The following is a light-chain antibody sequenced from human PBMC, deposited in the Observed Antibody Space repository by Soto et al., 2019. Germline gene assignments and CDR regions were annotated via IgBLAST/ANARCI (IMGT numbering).Light chain of an antibody. CDR3: PQSYITPTP. V-gene: IGKV1-39*01. J-gene: IGKJ5*01. CDR2: AAS. Sequence: IHMTQSSYPLSASLGYRVTSTCRSSQSISSYLNWYQQKPGKAPKLLIYAASSLQSGVPSRFSGSGSGTDFTLTISSLQPEDFATYYSPQSYITPTPFGPGVRQAI. CDR1: QSISSY.